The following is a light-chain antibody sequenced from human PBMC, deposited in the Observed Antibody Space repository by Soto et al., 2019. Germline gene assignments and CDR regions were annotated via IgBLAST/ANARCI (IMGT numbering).Light chain of an antibody. J-gene: IGKJ4*01. V-gene: IGKV1-33*01. CDR1: QDISNY. Sequence: DIQMTQSPSSLSASVGDRVTITCQASQDISNYLNWYQQKPGEAPKLLIYDASNLETGVPSRFSGSGSGTDFTFTISSLQPEDIATYYCQQYDNLPGGPLTFGGGTKVEIK. CDR2: DAS. CDR3: QQYDNLPGGPLT.